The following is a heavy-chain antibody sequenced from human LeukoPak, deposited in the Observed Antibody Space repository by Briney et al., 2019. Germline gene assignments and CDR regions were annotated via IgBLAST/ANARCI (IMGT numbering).Heavy chain of an antibody. J-gene: IGHJ4*02. CDR1: GYTFTSYG. CDR2: IIPIFGTA. D-gene: IGHD5-12*01. CDR3: ARANQGGYASTFDY. V-gene: IGHV1-69*13. Sequence: SVKVSCKASGYTFTSYGISWVRQAPGQGLEWMGGIIPIFGTANYAQKFQGRVTITADESTSTAYMELSSLRSEDTAVYYCARANQGGYASTFDYWGQGTLVTVSS.